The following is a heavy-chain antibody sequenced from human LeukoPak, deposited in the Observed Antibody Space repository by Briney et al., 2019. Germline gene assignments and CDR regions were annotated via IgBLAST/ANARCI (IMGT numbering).Heavy chain of an antibody. CDR1: GGSISSYY. Sequence: PSETLSLTCTVSGGSISSYYWSWIRQPPGKGLEWIGYIYYSGSTNYNPSLKSRVTISVDTSKNQFSLKLSSVTAADTAVYYCARQGYYDSSGYYFSSSPDYWGQGTLVTVSS. CDR3: ARQGYYDSSGYYFSSSPDY. V-gene: IGHV4-59*08. J-gene: IGHJ4*02. CDR2: IYYSGST. D-gene: IGHD3-22*01.